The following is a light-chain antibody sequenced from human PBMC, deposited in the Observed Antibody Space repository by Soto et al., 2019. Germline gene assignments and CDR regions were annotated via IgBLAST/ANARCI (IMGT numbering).Light chain of an antibody. Sequence: IQMTQSPLTLSASVGDRVIITCRASRDIGNDLGWYQQKPGKAPKLLIFAASTLHSGVPSRFSGSGSGTVFTLTISSLPPEDFATYFCLQDYDLPRTFGQGTTV. CDR3: LQDYDLPRT. CDR1: RDIGND. J-gene: IGKJ1*01. CDR2: AAS. V-gene: IGKV1-6*01.